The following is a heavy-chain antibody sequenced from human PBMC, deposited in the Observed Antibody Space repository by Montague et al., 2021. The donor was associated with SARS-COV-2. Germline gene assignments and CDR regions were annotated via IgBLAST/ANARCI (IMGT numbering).Heavy chain of an antibody. Sequence: SETLSLTCAVYGGSFSGYYWSWIRQPPGKGLEWIGEINHGGSTKYNPSLNSRVSISLDTSKNQFSLNLSSVTAADTAVYYCARADSLYSRSSKNWFDPWGQGTLVIVSS. CDR3: ARADSLYSRSSKNWFDP. D-gene: IGHD6-6*01. CDR2: INHGGST. CDR1: GGSFSGYY. V-gene: IGHV4-34*01. J-gene: IGHJ5*02.